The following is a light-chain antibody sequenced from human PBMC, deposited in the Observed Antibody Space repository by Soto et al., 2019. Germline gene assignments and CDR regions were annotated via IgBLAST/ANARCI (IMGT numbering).Light chain of an antibody. CDR2: SAS. Sequence: IALTPSPGTLSLSPATRSTLSCRASQSVSSSYVAWYQQKPGQAPRFLIYSASSRATGIPDRFSGRGAGTDFTLTISRLEPEDFAVYYCQQYGRSPTTFGQGTKVDIK. CDR3: QQYGRSPTT. J-gene: IGKJ1*01. CDR1: QSVSSSY. V-gene: IGKV3-20*01.